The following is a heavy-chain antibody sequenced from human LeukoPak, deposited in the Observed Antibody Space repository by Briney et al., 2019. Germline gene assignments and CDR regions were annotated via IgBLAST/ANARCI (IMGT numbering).Heavy chain of an antibody. D-gene: IGHD3-9*01. V-gene: IGHV4-34*01. Sequence: SETLSLTCAVYGGPFNGFYWSWIRQTPGKGLEWIGEGDHTGGTKYNPSLKSRVTISADSPKNQFSLKLRSVTAADTAVYYCAKNGQTGFSFDPWGQGTLVTVSS. CDR2: GDHTGGT. CDR1: GGPFNGFY. J-gene: IGHJ5*02. CDR3: AKNGQTGFSFDP.